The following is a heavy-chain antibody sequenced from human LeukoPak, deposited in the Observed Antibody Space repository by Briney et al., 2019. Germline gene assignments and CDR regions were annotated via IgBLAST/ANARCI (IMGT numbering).Heavy chain of an antibody. V-gene: IGHV3-48*03. J-gene: IGHJ4*02. D-gene: IGHD3-16*01. Sequence: GRSLRLSCVASGFTFKTYHMNWVRQAPGKGLEWLSGITSGGGVIYYADSVKGRFTISRDDAMNSVFLQMSGLTVDDTAVYYCARKRLADLGDDTSFGGTPFDSWGQGTLVIVSS. CDR3: ARKRLADLGDDTSFGGTPFDS. CDR1: GFTFKTYH. CDR2: ITSGGGVI.